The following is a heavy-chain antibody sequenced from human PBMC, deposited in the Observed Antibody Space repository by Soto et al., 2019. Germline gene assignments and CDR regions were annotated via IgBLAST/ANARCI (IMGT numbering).Heavy chain of an antibody. CDR2: IYDSGST. CDR1: GDSINSYY. CDR3: ETEAGVRYPFDP. D-gene: IGHD3-16*01. V-gene: IGHV4-59*01. J-gene: IGHJ5*02. Sequence: SETLSLTCTVSGDSINSYYWSWIRQPPGKGLEWIGYIYDSGSTNYNPSLKSRVTISVDTSKNQFSLKLTSVTASDTAMYYCETEAGVRYPFDPWRQGTLVAVSS.